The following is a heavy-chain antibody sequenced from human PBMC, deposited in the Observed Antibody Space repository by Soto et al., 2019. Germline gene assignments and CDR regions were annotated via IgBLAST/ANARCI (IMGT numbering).Heavy chain of an antibody. CDR3: ARDIAAAVVYYGMDV. CDR2: ISAYNGNT. CDR1: GYTFTSYG. V-gene: IGHV1-18*04. Sequence: ASVNVSCKASGYTFTSYGISWVRQAPGQGLEWMGWISAYNGNTNYAQKLQGRVTMTTDTSTSTAYMELRSLRSDDTAVYYCARDIAAAVVYYGMDVWGQGTTVTVSS. D-gene: IGHD6-13*01. J-gene: IGHJ6*02.